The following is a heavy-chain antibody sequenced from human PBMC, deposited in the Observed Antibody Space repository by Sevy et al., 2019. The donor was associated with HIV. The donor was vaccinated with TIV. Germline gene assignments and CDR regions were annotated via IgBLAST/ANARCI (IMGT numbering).Heavy chain of an antibody. CDR2: IYPGDSDT. J-gene: IGHJ4*02. CDR3: ARRNYDRSGSYYDAPVFDY. D-gene: IGHD3-22*01. CDR1: EFTFTSYW. V-gene: IGHV5-51*01. Sequence: GESLKISCKGSEFTFTSYWIGWVRQMPGKGLEWMGIIYPGDSDTRYSPSFQGQVTISADKYNSTAYLQWSSLKASDTAMYYCARRNYDRSGSYYDAPVFDYWGQRTLVTVSS.